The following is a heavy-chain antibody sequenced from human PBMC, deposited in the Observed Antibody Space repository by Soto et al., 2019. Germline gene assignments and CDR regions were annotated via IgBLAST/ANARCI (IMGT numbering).Heavy chain of an antibody. CDR1: GYSFTTYW. J-gene: IGHJ3*02. V-gene: IGHV5-51*01. CDR2: IYPGDSDT. CDR3: ARSLYGGNSGAAFDI. D-gene: IGHD2-21*02. Sequence: GESLKISCKGSGYSFTTYWIGWVRQMPGKGLEWMGIIYPGDSDTRYSPSFQGQVTFSADKSISTAYLQWSSLKASDTAMYYSARSLYGGNSGAAFDIWGQGTMVTVSS.